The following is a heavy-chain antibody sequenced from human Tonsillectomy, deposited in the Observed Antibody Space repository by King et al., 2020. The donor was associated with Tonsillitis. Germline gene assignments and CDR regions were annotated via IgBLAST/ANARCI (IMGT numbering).Heavy chain of an antibody. CDR2: IKQDGSEK. Sequence: VQLVESGGGLVQPGGSLRLSCAASGFTFNSYWMSWVRQAPGKGLEWVANIKQDGSEKYYVDSVKGRFTISRDDATNSLYLQMNSLRAEDTAVYYCARGGDFDYWGQETLVTVSS. CDR3: ARGGDFDY. V-gene: IGHV3-7*01. J-gene: IGHJ4*02. CDR1: GFTFNSYW.